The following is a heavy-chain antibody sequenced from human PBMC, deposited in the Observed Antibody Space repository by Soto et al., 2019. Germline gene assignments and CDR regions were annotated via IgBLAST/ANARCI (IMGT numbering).Heavy chain of an antibody. J-gene: IGHJ4*02. D-gene: IGHD6-19*01. CDR1: GFTFSSYA. V-gene: IGHV3-23*01. CDR3: ARVQWLGSYYFDY. Sequence: GGSLRLSCAASGFTFSSYAMSWVRQAPGKGLEWVSAISGSGGSTYYADSVKGRFTISRDNSKNTLYLQMNSLRAEDTAVYYCARVQWLGSYYFDYWGQGTLVTVSS. CDR2: ISGSGGST.